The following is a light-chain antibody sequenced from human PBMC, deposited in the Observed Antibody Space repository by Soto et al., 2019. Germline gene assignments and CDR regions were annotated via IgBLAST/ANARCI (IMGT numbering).Light chain of an antibody. V-gene: IGKV3-20*01. CDR2: GAS. CDR3: HQYGSSTRT. Sequence: EIVLTQSPGTLSLSPGERATLSCRASQSVSSSYLAWYQQKPVQAPRLLIYGASSRATGIPDRFSGSGSGTDFTLTISRLEPEDFAVYYCHQYGSSTRTFGQGTKVEIK. J-gene: IGKJ1*01. CDR1: QSVSSSY.